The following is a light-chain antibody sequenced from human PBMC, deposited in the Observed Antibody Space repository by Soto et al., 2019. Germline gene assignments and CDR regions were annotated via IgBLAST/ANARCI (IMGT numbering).Light chain of an antibody. V-gene: IGKV4-1*01. CDR1: QSVLYSSNNKNY. J-gene: IGKJ3*01. Sequence: DIEMTQSPDSLAVSLGERATINCKSSQSVLYSSNNKNYLAWYQQKPGQPPKLLIYWASTRESGVPDRFSGSGSGTDFTLTISSLLPEDVAVYYCQQYYSTLPTFGPGTKVEIK. CDR2: WAS. CDR3: QQYYSTLPT.